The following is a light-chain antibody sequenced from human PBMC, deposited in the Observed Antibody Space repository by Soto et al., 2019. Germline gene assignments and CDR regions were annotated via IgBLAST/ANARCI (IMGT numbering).Light chain of an antibody. CDR2: GAS. CDR1: QSVSSSY. Sequence: EIVLTQSPGTLSLSPGERATLSCRASQSVSSSYLAWYQQKPGQAPRLLIYGASSRATGIPDRFSGSGSGTDFTLNISRLEAEDFAVYYCQQYGSSPLTFGQGTRLEIK. J-gene: IGKJ5*01. CDR3: QQYGSSPLT. V-gene: IGKV3-20*01.